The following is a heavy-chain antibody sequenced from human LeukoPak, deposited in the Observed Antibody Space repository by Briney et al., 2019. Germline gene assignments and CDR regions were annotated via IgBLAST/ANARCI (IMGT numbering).Heavy chain of an antibody. CDR3: ARDHHSSGWYPFDY. Sequence: GGSLRLSCAASGFTFSSYSMNWVRQAPGKGLEWVSSISSSSSYIYYADSVRGRFTISRDNAKNSLYLQMNSLRAEDTAVYYCARDHHSSGWYPFDYWGQGTLVTVSS. J-gene: IGHJ4*02. CDR1: GFTFSSYS. V-gene: IGHV3-21*01. CDR2: ISSSSSYI. D-gene: IGHD6-19*01.